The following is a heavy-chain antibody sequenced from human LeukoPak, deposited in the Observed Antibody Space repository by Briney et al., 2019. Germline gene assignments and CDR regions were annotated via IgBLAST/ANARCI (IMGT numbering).Heavy chain of an antibody. CDR2: ISSSSSYI. Sequence: GGSLRLSCAASGFTFSSYSMNWVRQGPGKGLEWVSSISSSSSYIYYADSVKSRFTTSKDNATNSLYLQMNSLRAEDTAVYYCARGVGATRAGKFDPWGQGTLVTVSS. D-gene: IGHD1-26*01. J-gene: IGHJ5*02. V-gene: IGHV3-21*01. CDR1: GFTFSSYS. CDR3: ARGVGATRAGKFDP.